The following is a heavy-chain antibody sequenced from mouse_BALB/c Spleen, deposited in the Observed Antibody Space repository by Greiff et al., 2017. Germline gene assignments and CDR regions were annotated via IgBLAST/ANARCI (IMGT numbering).Heavy chain of an antibody. V-gene: IGHV5-9-3*01. CDR3: ARHGDGSIDY. J-gene: IGHJ2*01. CDR1: GFTFSSYA. D-gene: IGHD1-1*01. Sequence: EVKLMESGGGLVKPGGSLKLSCAASGFTFSSYAMSWVRQTPEKRLEWVATISSGGSYTYYPDSVKGRFTISRDNAKNTLYLQMSSLRSEDTAMYYCARHGDGSIDYWGQGTTLTVSS. CDR2: ISSGGSYT.